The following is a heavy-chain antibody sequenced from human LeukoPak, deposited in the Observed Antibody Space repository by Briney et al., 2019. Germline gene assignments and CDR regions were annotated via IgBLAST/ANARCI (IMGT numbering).Heavy chain of an antibody. CDR1: GGSISSGDYY. CDR3: ARGWGLDSGYTLGYYFDY. CDR2: IYYSGST. V-gene: IGHV4-30-4*01. D-gene: IGHD5-12*01. J-gene: IGHJ4*02. Sequence: PSETLSLTCTVSGGSISSGDYYWSWIRQPPGKGLEWIGYIYYSGSTYYNPSLKSRVTISVDTSKNQFSLKLSSVTAADTAVYYCARGWGLDSGYTLGYYFDYWGQGTLVTVSS.